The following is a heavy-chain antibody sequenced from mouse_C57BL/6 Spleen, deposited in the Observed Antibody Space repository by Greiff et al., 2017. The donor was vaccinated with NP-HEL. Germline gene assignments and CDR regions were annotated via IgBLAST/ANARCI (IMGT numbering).Heavy chain of an antibody. Sequence: EVMLVESEGGLVQPGSSMKLSCTASGFTFSDYYMAWVRQVPEKGLEWVANINYDGSSTYYLDSLKSRFIISRDNAKNILYLQMSSLKSEDTATYYCARASLYSNYEAWFAYWGQGTLVTVSA. J-gene: IGHJ3*01. CDR2: INYDGSST. CDR1: GFTFSDYY. CDR3: ARASLYSNYEAWFAY. V-gene: IGHV5-16*01. D-gene: IGHD2-5*01.